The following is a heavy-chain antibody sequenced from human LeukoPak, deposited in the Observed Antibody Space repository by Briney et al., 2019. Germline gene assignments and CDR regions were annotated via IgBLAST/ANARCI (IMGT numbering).Heavy chain of an antibody. D-gene: IGHD2-15*01. CDR3: ASSAGSYYYYYGMDV. CDR1: GGSISSGGYS. J-gene: IGHJ6*02. Sequence: PSETLSLTCAVSGGSISSGGYSWSWIRQPPGKGLEWIGYIYHSGSTYYNPSLKSRVTISVDRSKNQFSLKPSSVTATDTAVYYCASSAGSYYYYYGMDVWGQGTTVTVSS. CDR2: IYHSGST. V-gene: IGHV4-30-2*01.